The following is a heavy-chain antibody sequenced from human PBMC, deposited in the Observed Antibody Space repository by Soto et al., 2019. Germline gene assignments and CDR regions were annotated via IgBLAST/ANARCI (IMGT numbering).Heavy chain of an antibody. D-gene: IGHD2-8*01. Sequence: EASVKVSCKASGHTFTSYDINWVRQATGQGLEWMGWMNPNSGNTGYAQKFQGRVTMTRNTSISTAYMELSSLRSEDTAVYYCARSGHPYIVLMVYAQSYMDVWGKGTTVTVSS. V-gene: IGHV1-8*01. CDR2: MNPNSGNT. J-gene: IGHJ6*03. CDR3: ARSGHPYIVLMVYAQSYMDV. CDR1: GHTFTSYD.